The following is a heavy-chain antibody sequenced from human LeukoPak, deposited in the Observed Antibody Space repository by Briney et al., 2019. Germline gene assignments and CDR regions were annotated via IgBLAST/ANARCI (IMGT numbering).Heavy chain of an antibody. CDR3: ATGFITMVRGVPDY. D-gene: IGHD3-10*01. CDR1: GYTLTELS. Sequence: ASVKVSCKVSGYTLTELSMHWVRQAPGKGLEWMGGFDPEDGETIYAQKFQGRVTMTEDTSTDTAYMELSSLRSEDTAVYYCATGFITMVRGVPDYWGQGTLVTVSS. J-gene: IGHJ4*02. V-gene: IGHV1-24*01. CDR2: FDPEDGET.